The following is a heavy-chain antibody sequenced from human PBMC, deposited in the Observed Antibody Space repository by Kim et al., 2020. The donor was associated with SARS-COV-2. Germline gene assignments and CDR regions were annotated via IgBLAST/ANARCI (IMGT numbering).Heavy chain of an antibody. CDR3: ARTPRYITMVRGVSRYYFDY. Sequence: RVTISVDTSKNQFSLKLSSVTAADTAVYYCARTPRYITMVRGVSRYYFDYWGQGTLVTVSS. V-gene: IGHV4-31*02. J-gene: IGHJ4*02. D-gene: IGHD3-10*01.